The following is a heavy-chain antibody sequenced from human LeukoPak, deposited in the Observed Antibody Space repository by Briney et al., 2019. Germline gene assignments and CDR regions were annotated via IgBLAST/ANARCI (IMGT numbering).Heavy chain of an antibody. V-gene: IGHV4-59*01. J-gene: IGHJ5*02. Sequence: SETLSLTCIVSGGSISSYYWSWLRQPPGKGLEWIGYIFYSASPSYNHSLKSRVSISVDTSKNQFSLKLNSVTAADTAVYYCARDRALPGTGWGSYNWFDPWGQGTLVTVPS. D-gene: IGHD3-16*01. CDR3: ARDRALPGTGWGSYNWFDP. CDR1: GGSISSYY. CDR2: IFYSASP.